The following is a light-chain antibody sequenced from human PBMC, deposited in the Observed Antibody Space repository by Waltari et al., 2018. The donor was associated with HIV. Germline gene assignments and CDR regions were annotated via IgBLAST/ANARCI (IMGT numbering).Light chain of an antibody. CDR3: QAWDSSTAV. CDR2: QDT. J-gene: IGLJ2*01. V-gene: IGLV3-1*01. Sequence: SYELTQPPSVSVSPGQTASITCSGDKLGDRYACWYYQKPGQSPVLVIYQDTKRPSGITERFSGSNSGNTATLTISGTQAMDEADYYCQAWDSSTAVFGGGTKLTVL. CDR1: KLGDRY.